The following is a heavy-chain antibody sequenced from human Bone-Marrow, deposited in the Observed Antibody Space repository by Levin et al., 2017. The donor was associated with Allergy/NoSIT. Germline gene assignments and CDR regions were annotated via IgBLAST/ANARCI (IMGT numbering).Heavy chain of an antibody. Sequence: GGSLRLSCAASRFWFSTYWMTWVRQAPGKGLEWVANINQDGSEKYYVDSVKGRFTISRDNAENSLFVQMNSLRVEDTAIYYCARGLDHMDVWGQGTTVTVSS. V-gene: IGHV3-7*01. J-gene: IGHJ6*02. CDR3: ARGLDHMDV. CDR1: RFWFSTYW. D-gene: IGHD1-1*01. CDR2: INQDGSEK.